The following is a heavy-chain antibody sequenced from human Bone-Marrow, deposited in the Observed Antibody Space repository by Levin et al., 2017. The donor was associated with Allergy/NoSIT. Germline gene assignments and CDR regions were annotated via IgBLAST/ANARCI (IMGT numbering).Heavy chain of an antibody. V-gene: IGHV3-72*01. CDR1: AFTFSAHY. Sequence: GGSLRLSCAASAFTFSAHYMDWVRQAPGKGLDWVCRIRNKANSYTTEYAASVTGRFTISRDDSKNSLYLQMNSLKTDDTAVYYCVRAAVTTTPYYMDVWGKGTTVTVTS. CDR3: VRAAVTTTPYYMDV. J-gene: IGHJ6*03. CDR2: IRNKANSYTT. D-gene: IGHD4-17*01.